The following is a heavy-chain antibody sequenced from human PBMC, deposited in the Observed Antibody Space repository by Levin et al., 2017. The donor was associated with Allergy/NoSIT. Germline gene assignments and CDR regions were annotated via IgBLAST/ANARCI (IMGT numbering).Heavy chain of an antibody. CDR1: GGSISSGGYS. CDR3: AGYNWNYAGFDP. CDR2: IYHSGST. V-gene: IGHV4-30-2*01. J-gene: IGHJ5*02. Sequence: SETLSLTCAVSGGSISSGGYSWSWIRQPPGKGLEWIGYIYHSGSTYYNPSLKSRVTISVDRSKNQFSLKLSSVTAADTAGYYCAGYNWNYAGFDPWGQGTLVTVSS. D-gene: IGHD1-7*01.